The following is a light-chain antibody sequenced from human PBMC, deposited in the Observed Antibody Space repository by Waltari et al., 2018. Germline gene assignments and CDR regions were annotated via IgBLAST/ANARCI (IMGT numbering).Light chain of an antibody. CDR1: SSDIGAYNY. V-gene: IGLV2-11*01. J-gene: IGLJ3*02. CDR2: DVT. Sequence: HSALTQPRSVPGSPGQSVTISCIGSSSDIGAYNYVSWYQQHPGKAPKLLVSDVTNRPSGVPDRFSGSKSGNTASLVISGLQVEDEADYYCCSFAGTYTFTWVFGGGTTLTVL. CDR3: CSFAGTYTFTWV.